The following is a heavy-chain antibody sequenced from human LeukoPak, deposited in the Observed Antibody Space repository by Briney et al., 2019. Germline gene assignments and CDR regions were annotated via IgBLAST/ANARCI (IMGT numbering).Heavy chain of an antibody. D-gene: IGHD3-22*01. Sequence: GGSLRLSCAAFGFTFSSYGMHWVRQTPGKGLEWVAFIRHDGSYEQYADSVKGRFTVSRDNSKDMVYLQMNSLRTEDTAVYYCAKNRDSSDYPRDFDFWGQGTLVTVSS. V-gene: IGHV3-30*02. CDR1: GFTFSSYG. CDR2: IRHDGSYE. CDR3: AKNRDSSDYPRDFDF. J-gene: IGHJ4*02.